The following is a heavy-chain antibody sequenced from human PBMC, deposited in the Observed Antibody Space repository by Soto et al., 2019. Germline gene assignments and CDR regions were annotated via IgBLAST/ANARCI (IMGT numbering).Heavy chain of an antibody. CDR1: GFTFTSSA. CDR3: VRVPRVVAAAGTSGLINWFDP. CDR2: IVVGSGNT. D-gene: IGHD6-13*01. Sequence: GASVKVSCKASGFTFTSSAMQWVRQARGQRLERIGWIVVGSGNTNYAQKFQERVTITRDMSTSTAYMELSSLRSEDTAVYYCVRVPRVVAAAGTSGLINWFDPWGQGTLVTVSS. V-gene: IGHV1-58*02. J-gene: IGHJ5*02.